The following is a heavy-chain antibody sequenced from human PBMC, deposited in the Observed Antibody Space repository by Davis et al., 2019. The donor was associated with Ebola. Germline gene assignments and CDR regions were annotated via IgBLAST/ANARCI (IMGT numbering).Heavy chain of an antibody. J-gene: IGHJ4*02. CDR2: INPNSGGT. D-gene: IGHD4-17*01. CDR1: GYTFTSYG. V-gene: IGHV1-18*01. Sequence: ASVKVSCKASGYTFTSYGISWVRQAPGQGLEWMGWINPNSGGTNYAQKLQGRVTMTTDTSTSTAYMELRSLRYDDTAVYYCARDIPTVNPLDYWGQGTLVTVSS. CDR3: ARDIPTVNPLDY.